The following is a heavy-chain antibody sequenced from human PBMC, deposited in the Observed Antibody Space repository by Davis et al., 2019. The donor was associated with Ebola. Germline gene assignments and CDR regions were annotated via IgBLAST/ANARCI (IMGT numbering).Heavy chain of an antibody. CDR2: FGAAGDT. D-gene: IGHD6-13*01. CDR3: ARAGFGSTWFDC. CDR1: GFTFRRYD. Sequence: GESLKISCAASGFTFRRYDMHWVRQATGKGLEWVSAFGAAGDTYYPVSVKGRFTISRENAKNSLYLQMNSLRAEDTAVYYCARAGFGSTWFDCWGQGILVTVSS. J-gene: IGHJ5*01. V-gene: IGHV3-13*01.